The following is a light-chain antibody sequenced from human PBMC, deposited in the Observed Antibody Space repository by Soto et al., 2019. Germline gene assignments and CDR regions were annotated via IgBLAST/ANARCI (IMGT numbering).Light chain of an antibody. Sequence: QSVLTQPASVSGSPGQSITISCTGASSDIGAFPYVSWYQKYPGKAPKLIISDVSIRPSGVSPRFSASKSGNTASLTVSGLQAEDEADYHCATYTTSGTQVFGGGTKLTVL. CDR2: DVS. CDR1: SSDIGAFPY. J-gene: IGLJ2*01. V-gene: IGLV2-14*01. CDR3: ATYTTSGTQV.